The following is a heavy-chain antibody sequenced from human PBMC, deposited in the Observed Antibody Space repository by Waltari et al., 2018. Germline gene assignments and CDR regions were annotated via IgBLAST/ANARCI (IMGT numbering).Heavy chain of an antibody. Sequence: EVQLVESGGGLVKPGGSLRLSCAASGFGCSHAWMSWVRQAPGKGLEWVGRIRGKSDGGTTEYAVPVKGRFAISRDDSKNTVFLQMNTLRTEDTAIYYCTAVNYWGQGTLVTVSS. CDR2: IRGKSDGGTT. J-gene: IGHJ4*02. CDR3: TAVNY. V-gene: IGHV3-15*01. CDR1: GFGCSHAW.